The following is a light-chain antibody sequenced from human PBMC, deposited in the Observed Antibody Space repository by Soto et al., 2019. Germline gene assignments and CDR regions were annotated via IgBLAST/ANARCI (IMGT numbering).Light chain of an antibody. CDR3: KQYNSRVT. CDR1: QSVSSN. J-gene: IGKJ3*01. V-gene: IGKV3-15*01. Sequence: EIVMTQSPATLSVSPGERATLSCRASQSVSSNLAWYQQKPGQAPRLLIYGASTRATGIPARFSGSGSRTEFTLTISSMQSEDFAVYYCKQYNSRVTFGTGTKVDIK. CDR2: GAS.